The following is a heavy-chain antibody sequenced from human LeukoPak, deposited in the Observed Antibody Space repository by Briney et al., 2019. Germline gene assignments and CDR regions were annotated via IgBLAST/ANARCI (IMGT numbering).Heavy chain of an antibody. CDR3: ARGYSGSYYDPDAFDI. CDR2: IKQDGSEK. D-gene: IGHD1-26*01. CDR1: GFTLRSYW. J-gene: IGHJ3*02. V-gene: IGHV3-7*01. Sequence: GRSLRLSCAASGFTLRSYWMSWVRQVPGKGLEWVANIKQDGSEKYYVDSVKGRFTISRDNAKNSLYLQMNNLRAEDTAVYNCARGYSGSYYDPDAFDIWGQGTMVTVSS.